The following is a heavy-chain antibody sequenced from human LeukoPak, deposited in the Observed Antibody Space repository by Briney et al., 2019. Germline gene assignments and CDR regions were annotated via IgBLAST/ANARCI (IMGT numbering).Heavy chain of an antibody. J-gene: IGHJ4*02. CDR1: GGSISSYY. D-gene: IGHD3-22*01. Sequence: PSETLSLTCTASGGSISSYYWSWIRQPPGKGLEWVGYIYYSGSTNYNPSLKSRVTISVDTSKNQFSLKLSSVTAADTAVYYCARGRLRPRNGYWDYWGQGTLVTVSS. V-gene: IGHV4-59*12. CDR3: ARGRLRPRNGYWDY. CDR2: IYYSGST.